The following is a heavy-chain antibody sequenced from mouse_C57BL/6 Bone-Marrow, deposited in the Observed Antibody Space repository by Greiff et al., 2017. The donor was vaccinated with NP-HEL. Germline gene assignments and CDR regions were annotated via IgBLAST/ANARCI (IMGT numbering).Heavy chain of an antibody. CDR2: IDPSDSYT. Sequence: QVQLQQPGAELVMPGASVKLSCKASGYTFTSYWMHWVKQRPGQGLEWIGEIDPSDSYTNYNQKFKGKSTLTVDKSSSTAYMQLSSLTSEDSAVYYCARGKYQAWFAYWGQGTLVTVSA. D-gene: IGHD3-2*02. J-gene: IGHJ3*01. V-gene: IGHV1-69*01. CDR3: ARGKYQAWFAY. CDR1: GYTFTSYW.